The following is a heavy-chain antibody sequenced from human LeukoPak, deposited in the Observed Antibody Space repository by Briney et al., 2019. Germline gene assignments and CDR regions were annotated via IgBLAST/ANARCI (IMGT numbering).Heavy chain of an antibody. Sequence: SETLSLTCAVYGGSFSGYYWSWIRQPPGKGLEWIGEINHSGSTNYNPSLKSRVTISVDTSKNQFSLKLSSVTAADTAVYYCARARTSVRGYSYGYPFDHWGQGTLVTVSS. V-gene: IGHV4-34*01. D-gene: IGHD5-18*01. J-gene: IGHJ4*02. CDR3: ARARTSVRGYSYGYPFDH. CDR1: GGSFSGYY. CDR2: INHSGST.